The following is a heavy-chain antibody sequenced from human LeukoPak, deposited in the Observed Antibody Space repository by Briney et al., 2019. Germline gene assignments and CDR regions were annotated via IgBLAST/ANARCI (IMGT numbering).Heavy chain of an antibody. CDR3: ARKMMSYYDSSGYPMPPDS. D-gene: IGHD3-22*01. J-gene: IGHJ4*02. CDR2: ISSDGSNK. CDR1: GFTFSNYG. Sequence: GGSLRLSCIASGFTFSNYGMHWVRQAPGKGLEWVAVISSDGSNKYYADSVKGRFTISRDNSKSTLYLQMNSLRAEDTAVYYCARKMMSYYDSSGYPMPPDSWGQGTLVTVSS. V-gene: IGHV3-30*03.